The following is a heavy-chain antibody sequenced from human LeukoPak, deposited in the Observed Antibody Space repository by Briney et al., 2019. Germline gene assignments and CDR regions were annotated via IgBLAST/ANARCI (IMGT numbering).Heavy chain of an antibody. D-gene: IGHD2-21*02. CDR2: IKSKTDGGIT. J-gene: IGHJ5*02. CDR1: GFTFSNAW. V-gene: IGHV3-15*01. Sequence: GSLRLSCAASGFTFSNAWMSWVRQAPGKGLEWVGRIKSKTDGGITDYAAPVKGRFTISRDDSKNTLYLQMNSLKTEDTAMYYCTTDAYCGGDCYSPWGQGTLVTVSS. CDR3: TTDAYCGGDCYSP.